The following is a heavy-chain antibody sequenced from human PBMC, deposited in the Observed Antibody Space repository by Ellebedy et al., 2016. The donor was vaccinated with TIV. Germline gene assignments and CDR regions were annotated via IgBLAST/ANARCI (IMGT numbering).Heavy chain of an antibody. D-gene: IGHD3-10*01. Sequence: AASVKVSCKASGYTFTSYYMHWVRQAPGQGLEWMGGIIPIFGTANYAQKFQGRVTITADESTSTAYMELSSLRSEDTAVYYCARIWFGELLTSYNWFDPWGQGTLVTVSS. J-gene: IGHJ5*02. CDR3: ARIWFGELLTSYNWFDP. CDR2: IIPIFGTA. V-gene: IGHV1-69*13. CDR1: GYTFTSYY.